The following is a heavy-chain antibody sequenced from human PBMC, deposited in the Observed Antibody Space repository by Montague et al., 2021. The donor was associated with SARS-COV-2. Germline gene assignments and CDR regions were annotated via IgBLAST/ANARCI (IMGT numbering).Heavy chain of an antibody. CDR3: ARERLWGDAFDI. V-gene: IGHV3-30-3*01. D-gene: IGHD2-21*01. Sequence: SLRLSCAASGFTFSSYAMHWVRQAPGKGLEWVAVISYDGSNKYYADSVKDRFTISRDNSKNTLYLQMNSLRAEDTAVYYCARERLWGDAFDIWGQGTMVTVSS. J-gene: IGHJ3*02. CDR2: ISYDGSNK. CDR1: GFTFSSYA.